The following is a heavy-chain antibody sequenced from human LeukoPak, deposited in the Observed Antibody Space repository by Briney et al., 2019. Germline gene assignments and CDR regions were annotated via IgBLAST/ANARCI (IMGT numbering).Heavy chain of an antibody. D-gene: IGHD2-2*01. J-gene: IGHJ4*02. Sequence: GGSLRLSCAASGFTFSSYSMNWVRQAPGKGLEWISYIGISSGNTKYADSVKGRFTISGDKAKNSVYLQMNSLRVEDTAVYYCARDTKYAFDNWGQGTMVTVSS. CDR3: ARDTKYAFDN. CDR2: IGISSGNT. V-gene: IGHV3-48*01. CDR1: GFTFSSYS.